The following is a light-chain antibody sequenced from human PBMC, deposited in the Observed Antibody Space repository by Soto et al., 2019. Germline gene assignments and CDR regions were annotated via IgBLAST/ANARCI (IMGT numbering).Light chain of an antibody. CDR2: DAS. J-gene: IGKJ1*01. CDR3: QQRSNWPWT. CDR1: QSVSSY. V-gene: IGKV3-11*01. Sequence: EIVLTQSPATLSLSPGERATLSCRASQSVSSYLAWYQQKPGQAPRLLIYDASNRATGIPVRFSGSGSGTDFTLTISSLETEDLAVYYCQQRSNWPWTFGQGTKVEIK.